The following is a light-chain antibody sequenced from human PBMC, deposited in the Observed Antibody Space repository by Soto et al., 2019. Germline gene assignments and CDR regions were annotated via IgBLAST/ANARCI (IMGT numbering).Light chain of an antibody. J-gene: IGKJ4*01. CDR2: DAS. CDR3: QQRSNGFT. V-gene: IGKV3-11*01. Sequence: EIVLTQSPATLSLSPGERATLSCRASQSVSSYSVWYQQKPGQAPRLLIYDASKRATGVPARFSGSGSGTDFSLTISSLEPEDFAYYYCQQRSNGFTFGGGTKVEI. CDR1: QSVSSY.